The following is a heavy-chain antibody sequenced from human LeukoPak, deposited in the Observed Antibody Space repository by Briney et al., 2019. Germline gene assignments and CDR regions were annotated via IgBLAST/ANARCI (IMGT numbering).Heavy chain of an antibody. Sequence: SETLSLTCPVSGGSISGYYWTWVRQPPGKGLEWIGQIHYSGRADYNPSLKSRITMSVDTSRNQIPLKLSSVTAADTAIYYCVRFGVNYDMDAWGQGTTVTVFS. D-gene: IGHD3-16*01. J-gene: IGHJ6*02. CDR2: IHYSGRA. CDR3: VRFGVNYDMDA. V-gene: IGHV4-59*01. CDR1: GGSISGYY.